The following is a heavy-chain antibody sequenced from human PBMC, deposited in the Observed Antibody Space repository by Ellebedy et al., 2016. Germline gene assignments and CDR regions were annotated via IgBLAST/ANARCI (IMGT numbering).Heavy chain of an antibody. CDR1: GGSISSSSYY. J-gene: IGHJ6*03. CDR2: IYYSGST. CDR3: ARATREWELLGLGYYYYYMDV. Sequence: SETLSLTCTVSGGSISSSSYYWGWIRQPPGKGLEWIGSIYYSGSTYYNPSLKSRVTISVDTSKNQFSLKLSSVTAADTAVYYCARATREWELLGLGYYYYYMDVWGKGTTVTVSS. V-gene: IGHV4-39*07. D-gene: IGHD1-26*01.